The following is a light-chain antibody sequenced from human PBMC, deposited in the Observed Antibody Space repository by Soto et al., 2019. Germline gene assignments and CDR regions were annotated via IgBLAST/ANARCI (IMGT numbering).Light chain of an antibody. CDR3: QQRSNWPST. V-gene: IGKV3-11*01. CDR2: DPS. Sequence: DIVLTQSPATLSLSPGERAALSCRARQSVSSYLAWYQQKPGQAPRLLIYDPSKRAPGIPVRFSGSGSGTDFTLTISSLEPEDFAVYYCQQRSNWPSTFGGGTKVEVK. CDR1: QSVSSY. J-gene: IGKJ4*01.